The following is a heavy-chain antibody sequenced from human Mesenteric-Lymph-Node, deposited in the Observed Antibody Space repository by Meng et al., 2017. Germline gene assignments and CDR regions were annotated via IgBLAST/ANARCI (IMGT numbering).Heavy chain of an antibody. Sequence: GGSLRLSCAASGFTFSSYEMNWVRQAPGKGLEWVALISYDGTNVPYADSVKGRFTISRDNSKNTLFLQMDGLRAEDTAVYFCARDRAMASDRGYLDSWGQGTRVTVSS. CDR2: ISYDGTNV. CDR3: ARDRAMASDRGYLDS. D-gene: IGHD5-18*01. CDR1: GFTFSSYE. J-gene: IGHJ4*02. V-gene: IGHV3-30*04.